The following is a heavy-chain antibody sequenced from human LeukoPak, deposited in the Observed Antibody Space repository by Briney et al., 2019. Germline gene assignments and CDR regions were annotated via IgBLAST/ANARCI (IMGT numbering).Heavy chain of an antibody. D-gene: IGHD6-19*01. CDR2: IREDGTNI. J-gene: IGHJ4*02. CDR1: GFTFSIYG. V-gene: IGHV3-33*01. Sequence: QPGGSLRLSCAASGFTFSIYGMHWVRQAPGNGLEWVAGIREDGTNIHYADSVKGRFTISRDNSKNTLYLRMNSLRAEDTAVYYCARVGYNSGWYEYWGQGTLVTVSS. CDR3: ARVGYNSGWYEY.